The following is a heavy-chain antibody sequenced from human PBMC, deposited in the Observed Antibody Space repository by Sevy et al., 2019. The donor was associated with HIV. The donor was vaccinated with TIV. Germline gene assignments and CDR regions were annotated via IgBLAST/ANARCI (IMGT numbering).Heavy chain of an antibody. J-gene: IGHJ6*02. V-gene: IGHV3-48*01. Sequence: ASVKVSCAASGLTFSSYSMNWVRQAPGKGLEWVSYISSSSSTIYYADSVKGRFTISRDNAKNSLYLQMNSLRAEDTAVYYCARDGSCSSTSCYAGVRDYGMDVWGQGTTVTVSS. CDR2: ISSSSSTI. CDR1: GLTFSSYS. D-gene: IGHD2-2*01. CDR3: ARDGSCSSTSCYAGVRDYGMDV.